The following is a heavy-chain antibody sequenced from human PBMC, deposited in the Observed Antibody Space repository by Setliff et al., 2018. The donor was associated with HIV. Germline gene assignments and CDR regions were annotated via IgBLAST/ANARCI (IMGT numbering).Heavy chain of an antibody. J-gene: IGHJ4*02. CDR2: IYNRGSA. V-gene: IGHV4-31*03. CDR3: ARGSSNTWYYYFDS. CDR1: GVSISSGSYY. Sequence: SETLSLTCTVSGVSISSGSYYWSWIRQDPGKGLEWIGYIYNRGSAYYNPSLKSRVSISLDTPKNQFSLTLSSMTAADTAVYYCARGSSNTWYYYFDSWGQGALVTVSS. D-gene: IGHD6-13*01.